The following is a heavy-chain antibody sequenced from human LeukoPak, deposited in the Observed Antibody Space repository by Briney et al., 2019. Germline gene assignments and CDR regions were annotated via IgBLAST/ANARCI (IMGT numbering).Heavy chain of an antibody. CDR1: GGSISSGDFY. CDR3: ARSSAPAPTGAAAGILAFDY. Sequence: PSETLSLTCTVSGGSISSGDFYWSWIRQPPGKGLEWIGYIYYSGSTYYNPSLKSRVTVSVDTSKNQFSLKLNSVTAADTALYYCARSSAPAPTGAAAGILAFDYWGQGTLVTVSS. CDR2: IYYSGST. V-gene: IGHV4-30-4*01. J-gene: IGHJ4*02. D-gene: IGHD6-13*01.